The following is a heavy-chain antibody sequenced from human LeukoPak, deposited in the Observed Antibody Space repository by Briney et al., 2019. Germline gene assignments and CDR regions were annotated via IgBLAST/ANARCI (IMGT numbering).Heavy chain of an antibody. V-gene: IGHV3-30*01. CDR3: AKVEYGDSSGYYFDY. D-gene: IGHD5-18*01. CDR2: ISYDENNE. J-gene: IGHJ4*02. Sequence: PGKSLRLSCAASGFTFSDFAMHWVRQAPGKGLEWLALISYDENNEFYADSVKGRFTISRDNSKDTLYLQMNSLRAEDTAVYYCAKVEYGDSSGYYFDYWGQGTLVTVSS. CDR1: GFTFSDFA.